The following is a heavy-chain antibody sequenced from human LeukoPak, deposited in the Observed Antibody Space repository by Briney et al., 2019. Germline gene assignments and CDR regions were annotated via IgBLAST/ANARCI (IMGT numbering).Heavy chain of an antibody. CDR1: GYTFTSYG. D-gene: IGHD2-15*01. Sequence: GASVKVSCKASGYTFTSYGISWVRQAPGQGLEWMGWISAYNGNTNYAQKLRGRVTMTTDTSTSTAYMELRSLRSDDTAVYYCARDGYCSGGSCYSGYYYYGMDVWGQGTTVTVSS. J-gene: IGHJ6*02. CDR3: ARDGYCSGGSCYSGYYYYGMDV. V-gene: IGHV1-18*01. CDR2: ISAYNGNT.